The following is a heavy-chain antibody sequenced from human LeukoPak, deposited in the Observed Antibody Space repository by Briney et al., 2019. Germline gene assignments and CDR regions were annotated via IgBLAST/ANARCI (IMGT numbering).Heavy chain of an antibody. CDR3: ARFGGFDY. CDR2: ISGSGASK. Sequence: GGSLRLSCAASGFTFNNYVMSWVRQAPGKGLEWVSGISGSGASKVYADSVRGRFTISRDNSKNTLYLQMNSLGAADTAVYCCARFGGFDYWGQGTLVTVSS. J-gene: IGHJ4*02. V-gene: IGHV3-23*01. CDR1: GFTFNNYV. D-gene: IGHD3-10*01.